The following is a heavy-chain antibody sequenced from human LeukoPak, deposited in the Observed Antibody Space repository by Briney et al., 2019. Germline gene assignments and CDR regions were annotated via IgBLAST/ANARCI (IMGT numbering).Heavy chain of an antibody. CDR1: GGSISSYY. J-gene: IGHJ4*02. Sequence: SETLSLTCTVSGGSISSYYWSWIRQPAGKGLEWIGRIYTSGSTNYNPSLKGRVTMSVDTSKNQFSLKLSSVTAADTAVYYCARGKYYDFWSGPLDYWGQGTLVTVSS. D-gene: IGHD3-3*01. CDR3: ARGKYYDFWSGPLDY. CDR2: IYTSGST. V-gene: IGHV4-4*07.